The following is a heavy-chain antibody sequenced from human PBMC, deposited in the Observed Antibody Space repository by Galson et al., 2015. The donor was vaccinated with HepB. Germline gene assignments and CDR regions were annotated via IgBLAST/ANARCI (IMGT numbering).Heavy chain of an antibody. CDR1: GFAFDSHA. D-gene: IGHD5-18*01. J-gene: IGHJ5*01. CDR2: ITGKGDST. CDR3: AKGYGLFDS. Sequence: SCAASGFAFDSHAMSWVRQAPGRGLEWISGITGKGDSTFYADSVRGRFTVSKDNSNTMLYLQMNSLRAEDAGLYFCAKGYGLFDSWGQGILVTVSS. V-gene: IGHV3-23*01.